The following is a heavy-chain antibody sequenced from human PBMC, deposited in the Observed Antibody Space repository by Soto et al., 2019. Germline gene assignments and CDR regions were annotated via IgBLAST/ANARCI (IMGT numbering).Heavy chain of an antibody. Sequence: LSLTCTVSGGSISSSSYYFGWIRQPPGKGLEWIGSIYYSGSTNYNPSLKSRVTISVDTSKDQFSLKLSSVTAADTAVYYCARSGESQGYYYDGMAFWGQGTTDTGS. J-gene: IGHJ6*02. CDR3: ARSGESQGYYYDGMAF. CDR1: GGSISSSSYY. CDR2: IYYSGST. V-gene: IGHV4-39*07. D-gene: IGHD3-10*01.